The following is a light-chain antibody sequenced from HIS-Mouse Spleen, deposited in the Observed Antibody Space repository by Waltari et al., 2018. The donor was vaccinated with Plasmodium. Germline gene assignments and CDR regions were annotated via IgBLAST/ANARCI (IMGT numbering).Light chain of an antibody. V-gene: IGLV3-10*01. CDR2: EDS. CDR1: ALPTKY. CDR3: YSTDSSGNHRV. J-gene: IGLJ3*02. Sequence: SYELTQPPSVSVSPGQTARITCSGDALPTKYAYWYQQKSGQAPVLVIYEDSKGPSGLRERCSGSSSGTMATLTIRGAQVEDEADYYCYSTDSSGNHRVFGGGTKLTVL.